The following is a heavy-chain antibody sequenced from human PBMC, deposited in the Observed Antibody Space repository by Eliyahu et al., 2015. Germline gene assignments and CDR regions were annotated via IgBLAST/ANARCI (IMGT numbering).Heavy chain of an antibody. J-gene: IGHJ4*02. Sequence: EVQLVESGGGXVQPGGSLRXSXAASGXTFSRYSMXWVRQAPGKGLEWISYISGSTSTIYYADSVKGRFTISRDNAKNSLYLQMDSLRDEDTAVYYCARDGFDNGDFDYWGQGTLVTVSS. CDR1: GXTFSRYS. CDR3: ARDGFDNGDFDY. D-gene: IGHD4-17*01. CDR2: ISGSTSTI. V-gene: IGHV3-48*02.